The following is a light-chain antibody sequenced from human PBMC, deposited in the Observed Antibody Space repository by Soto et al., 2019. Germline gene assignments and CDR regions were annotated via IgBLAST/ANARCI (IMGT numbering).Light chain of an antibody. Sequence: DIQLTQSPSFLSASVGDRVTITCRASQGISSYLAWYQQKPGKAPKLLIYAASTLQSGVPSRFSGSGSGTEFTLTISSLQPEDFASYYCQHLNSDPLFGPGTKVDIK. J-gene: IGKJ3*01. CDR3: QHLNSDPL. CDR1: QGISSY. V-gene: IGKV1-9*01. CDR2: AAS.